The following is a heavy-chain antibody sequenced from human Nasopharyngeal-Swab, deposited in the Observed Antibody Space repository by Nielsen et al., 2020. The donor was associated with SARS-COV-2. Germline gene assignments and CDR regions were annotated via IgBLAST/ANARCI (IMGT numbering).Heavy chain of an antibody. J-gene: IGHJ4*02. D-gene: IGHD3-10*01. CDR3: ASGKGYYYGSGTFDY. CDR1: GFTFSSYE. V-gene: IGHV3-48*03. CDR2: ISSNGSTI. Sequence: GESLKIPCAASGFTFSSYEMNWVRQAPGKGLEWVSYISSNGSTIYYADSVKGRFTISRDNAKNSLYLQMNSLRAEDTAVYYCASGKGYYYGSGTFDYWGQGTLVTVSS.